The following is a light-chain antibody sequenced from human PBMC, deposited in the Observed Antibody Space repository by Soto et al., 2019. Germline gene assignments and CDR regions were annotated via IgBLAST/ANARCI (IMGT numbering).Light chain of an antibody. CDR1: QSLGGS. J-gene: IGKJ1*01. CDR3: QQYKNGWT. Sequence: IVMTQSPATLSVSPGERATLSCRASQSLGGSLAWYQQKPGQAPGLLIYGASTRVTGIPARFSGSGSGTEFTLTISSLQSEDFAVYYCQQYKNGWTFGQGTKVDIK. V-gene: IGKV3-15*01. CDR2: GAS.